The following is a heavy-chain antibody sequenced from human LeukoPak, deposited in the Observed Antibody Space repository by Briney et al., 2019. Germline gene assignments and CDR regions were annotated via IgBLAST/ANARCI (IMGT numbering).Heavy chain of an antibody. CDR2: IHYSGST. CDR1: GGSISSYH. D-gene: IGHD4-11*01. Sequence: KPSETLSLTCTVSGGSISSYHWIWIRQPPGKGLEWIGYIHYSGSTNYNPSLKSRVTISVDTSKNQFSLKLSSVTAADTAVYYCARDNYSNSSYGMDVWGQGTTVTVSS. V-gene: IGHV4-59*01. J-gene: IGHJ6*02. CDR3: ARDNYSNSSYGMDV.